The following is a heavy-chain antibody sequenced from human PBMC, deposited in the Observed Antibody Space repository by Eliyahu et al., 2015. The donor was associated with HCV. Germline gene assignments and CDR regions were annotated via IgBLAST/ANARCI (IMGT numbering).Heavy chain of an antibody. V-gene: IGHV1-46*01. Sequence: QVQLVQSGAEVKKPGASVKVSCKASGYTFTSYYMHWVRQAPGQGLEWMGIINPSGGSTSYAQKFQGRVTMTRDTSTSTVYMELSSLRSEDTAVYYCARESSRGQVPAARERNLHHFDYWGQGTLVTVSS. CDR3: ARESSRGQVPAARERNLHHFDY. D-gene: IGHD2-2*01. CDR2: INPSGGST. CDR1: GYTFTSYY. J-gene: IGHJ4*02.